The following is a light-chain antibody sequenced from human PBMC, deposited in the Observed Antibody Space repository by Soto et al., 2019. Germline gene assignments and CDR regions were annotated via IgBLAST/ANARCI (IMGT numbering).Light chain of an antibody. CDR2: PAS. V-gene: IGKV1-9*01. CDR1: QDISTS. J-gene: IGKJ2*03. CDR3: QHLRTYPFS. Sequence: DIQLTQSPSFLSASVGDRVTVSCRASQDISTSLAWFQQKAGKVPQLLVYPASTLQDGVPSRFSGSGSGTYFTPTINNLQAEDFATYYCQHLRTYPFSFGQGTKVDI.